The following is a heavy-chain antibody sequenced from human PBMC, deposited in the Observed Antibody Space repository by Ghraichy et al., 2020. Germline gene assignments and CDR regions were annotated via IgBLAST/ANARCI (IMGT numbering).Heavy chain of an antibody. CDR1: GGSFSGYY. Sequence: SETLSLTCAVYGGSFSGYYWSWIRQPPGKGLEWIGEINHSGSTNYNPSLKSRVTISVDTSKNQFSLKLSSVTAADTAVYYCARGEGDGFWKNCRTTLGYSWGQGTLVTVSS. CDR2: INHSGST. D-gene: IGHD1-26*01. CDR3: ARGEGDGFWKNCRTTLGYS. J-gene: IGHJ4*02. V-gene: IGHV4-34*01.